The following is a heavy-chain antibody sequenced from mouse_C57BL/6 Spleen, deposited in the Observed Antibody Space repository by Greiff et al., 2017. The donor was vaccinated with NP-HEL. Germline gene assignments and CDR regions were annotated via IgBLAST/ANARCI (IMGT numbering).Heavy chain of an antibody. CDR1: GYTFTDYE. D-gene: IGHD2-5*01. Sequence: VQLQQSGAELVRPGASVTLSCKASGYTFTDYEMHWVEQTPVHGLEWIGAIDPETGGTAYNQKFKGKAILTADKSSSTAYMELRSLTSEYSAVYYCTISYYSNPYYFDYWGQGTTLTVSS. CDR3: TISYYSNPYYFDY. V-gene: IGHV1-15*01. CDR2: IDPETGGT. J-gene: IGHJ2*01.